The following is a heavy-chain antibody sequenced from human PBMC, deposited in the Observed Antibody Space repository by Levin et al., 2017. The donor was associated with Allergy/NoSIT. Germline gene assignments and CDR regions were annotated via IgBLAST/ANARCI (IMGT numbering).Heavy chain of an antibody. J-gene: IGHJ4*02. CDR2: ISSSGSTI. CDR1: GFTFSSYE. D-gene: IGHD2-21*01. Sequence: PGGSLRLSCAASGFTFSSYEMNWVRQAPGKGLEWVSYISSSGSTIYYADSVKGRFTISRDNAKNSLYLQMNSLRAEDTAVYYCASLSGGYCGGDCSDYWGQGTLVTVSS. V-gene: IGHV3-48*03. CDR3: ASLSGGYCGGDCSDY.